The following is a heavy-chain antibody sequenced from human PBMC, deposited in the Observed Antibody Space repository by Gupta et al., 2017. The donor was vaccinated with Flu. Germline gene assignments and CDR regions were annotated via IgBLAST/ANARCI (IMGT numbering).Heavy chain of an antibody. CDR1: YG. CDR3: ARAGGKYSSTEINDDY. J-gene: IGHJ4*02. D-gene: IGHD2-2*01. CDR2: ISAYNGNT. Sequence: YGISWVRQAPGQGLEWMGWISAYNGNTNYAQKLQGRVTMTTDTSTSTGYMELRSLRSDDTAVYYCARAGGKYSSTEINDDYWGQGTLVTVSS. V-gene: IGHV1-18*01.